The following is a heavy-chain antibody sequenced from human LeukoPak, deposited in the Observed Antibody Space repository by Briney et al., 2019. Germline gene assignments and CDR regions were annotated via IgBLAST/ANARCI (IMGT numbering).Heavy chain of an antibody. CDR2: IYTSGST. CDR1: GGSISSGSYY. V-gene: IGHV4-61*02. CDR3: ARDKGGGFTDAFAI. J-gene: IGHJ3*02. D-gene: IGHD3-16*01. Sequence: PSQTLSLTCTVSGGSISSGSYYWSWIRQPAGKGLEWIGRIYTSGSTNYNPSLKSRVTLSVDTSKNQFSLKLNSVTAADTAVYYCARDKGGGFTDAFAIWGQGKMVTVSS.